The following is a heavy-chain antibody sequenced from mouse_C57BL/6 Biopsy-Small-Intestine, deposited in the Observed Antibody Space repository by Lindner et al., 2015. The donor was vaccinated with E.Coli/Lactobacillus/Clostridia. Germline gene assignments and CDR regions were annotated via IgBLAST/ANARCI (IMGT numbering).Heavy chain of an antibody. CDR1: GFTFNNSA. J-gene: IGHJ4*01. D-gene: IGHD3-1*01. Sequence: VQLQGSGGDLVKPGGSLKLSCAASGFTFNNSAMSWVRQTPEKRLEWVAAINNNGGDTYFPDTVKDRFTISRDNAKNTLYLQMSSLTSEDTALYYCARLAYPGYFMDYWGQGTSVTVSS. CDR2: INNNGGDT. V-gene: IGHV5-6-2*01. CDR3: ARLAYPGYFMDY.